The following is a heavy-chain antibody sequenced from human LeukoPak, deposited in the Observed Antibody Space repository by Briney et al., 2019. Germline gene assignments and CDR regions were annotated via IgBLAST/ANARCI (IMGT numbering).Heavy chain of an antibody. CDR3: ARDTHLPKPNWFDP. J-gene: IGHJ5*02. Sequence: SETLSLTCTVSGGSISSYYWSWIRQPAGKGLEWIGRIYTSGSTHYNPSLKSRVTISVDTSKNQFSLKLSSVTAADTAVYYCARDTHLPKPNWFDPWGQGTLVTVSS. CDR1: GGSISSYY. CDR2: IYTSGST. V-gene: IGHV4-4*07.